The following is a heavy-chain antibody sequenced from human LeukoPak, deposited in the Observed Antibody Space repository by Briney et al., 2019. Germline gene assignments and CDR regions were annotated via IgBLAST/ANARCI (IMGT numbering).Heavy chain of an antibody. V-gene: IGHV3-73*01. CDR1: GFTFSGSA. D-gene: IGHD3-22*01. J-gene: IGHJ4*02. Sequence: GGSLKLSCAASGFTFSGSATHWVRQAAGKGLEWVGRIRSKANSYATEYAASVKGRFTISRDDSKNTAYLQMNSLKTEDTAVYYCYCYDSSGYRGGYWGQGTLVTVSS. CDR3: YCYDSSGYRGGY. CDR2: IRSKANSYAT.